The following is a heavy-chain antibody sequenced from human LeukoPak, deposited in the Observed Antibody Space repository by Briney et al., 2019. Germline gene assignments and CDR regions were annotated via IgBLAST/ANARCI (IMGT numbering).Heavy chain of an antibody. CDR3: ARYHCPGDICDGFDY. CDR2: MHSTGST. CDR1: VASISGYY. D-gene: IGHD2-8*02. V-gene: IGHV4-59*01. Sequence: SETLSLTCTVSVASISGYYWSWIRQPPGKGLEWIGYMHSTGSTNQDPSLKCRVTMSVDASKNQFPLKLSSVTAADTAVYYCARYHCPGDICDGFDYWGLGTLVTVST. J-gene: IGHJ4*02.